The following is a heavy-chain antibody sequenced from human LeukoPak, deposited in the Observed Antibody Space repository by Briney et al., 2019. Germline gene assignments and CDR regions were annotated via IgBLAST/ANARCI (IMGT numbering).Heavy chain of an antibody. D-gene: IGHD2-15*01. V-gene: IGHV3-30*02. Sequence: GGSLRLSCAASGFTFSSYGMHWVRQAPGKGLEWVAFIQYDGSNDNYADSVKGRFTVSRDNSKNTLYLQMNSLRVEDTAVYYCAKDLSGGWTLDYWGQGTLVTVSS. CDR1: GFTFSSYG. J-gene: IGHJ4*02. CDR3: AKDLSGGWTLDY. CDR2: IQYDGSND.